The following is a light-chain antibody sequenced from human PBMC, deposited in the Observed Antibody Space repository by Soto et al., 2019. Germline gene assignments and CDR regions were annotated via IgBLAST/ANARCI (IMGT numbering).Light chain of an antibody. J-gene: IGKJ5*01. CDR3: QQSYQTPIT. CDR1: QSISHY. V-gene: IGKV1-39*01. Sequence: DVQMTQSPSSLSPSVGDSVTITCRTSQSISHYLTWYQQRPGKPPQLLIYSASSLQSGVPSRFSGSGSGTDFTLTISSLQPEDFATYYCQQSYQTPITFGQGTRLDIK. CDR2: SAS.